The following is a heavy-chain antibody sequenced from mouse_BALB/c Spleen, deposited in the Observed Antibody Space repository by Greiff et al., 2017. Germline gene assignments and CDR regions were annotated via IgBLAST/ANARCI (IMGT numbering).Heavy chain of an antibody. D-gene: IGHD2-14*01. CDR1: GYTFTDYY. Sequence: VQLHQSGAELARPGASVKLSCKASGYTFTDYYINWVKQRTGQGLEWIGEIYPGSGNTYYNEKFKGKATLTADKSSSTAYMQLSSLTSEDSAVYFCARSYYRYHYYAMDYWGQGTSVTVSS. CDR3: ARSYYRYHYYAMDY. J-gene: IGHJ4*01. CDR2: IYPGSGNT. V-gene: IGHV1-77*01.